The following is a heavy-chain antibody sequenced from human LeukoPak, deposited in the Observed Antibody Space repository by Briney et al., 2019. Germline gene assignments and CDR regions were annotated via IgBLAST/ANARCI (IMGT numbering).Heavy chain of an antibody. CDR1: GFTFSNYA. J-gene: IGHJ4*02. CDR2: INRNGGST. CDR3: ARDASDIVVVPAAVGPFDS. Sequence: GGSLRLSCAASGFTFSNYAMSWVRRAPGRGLEYVSIINRNGGSTHYADSVKGRFTISRDNSKNTLYLQMGSLRAEDMAVYYRARDASDIVVVPAAVGPFDSWGQGTLVTVSS. V-gene: IGHV3-64*02. D-gene: IGHD2-2*01.